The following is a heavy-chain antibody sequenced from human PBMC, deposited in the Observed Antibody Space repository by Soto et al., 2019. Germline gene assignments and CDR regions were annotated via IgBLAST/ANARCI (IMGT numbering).Heavy chain of an antibody. D-gene: IGHD6-6*01. CDR1: GFTFSSYS. J-gene: IGHJ6*02. CDR2: ISSSSSYI. Sequence: GGSLRLSCAASGFTFSSYSMNWVRQAPGKGLEWVSSISSSSSYIYYADSVKGRFTISRDNAKNSLYLQMNSLRAEDTAVYYCASRKNPSIRHYYYGMDVWGQGTTVTVSS. V-gene: IGHV3-21*01. CDR3: ASRKNPSIRHYYYGMDV.